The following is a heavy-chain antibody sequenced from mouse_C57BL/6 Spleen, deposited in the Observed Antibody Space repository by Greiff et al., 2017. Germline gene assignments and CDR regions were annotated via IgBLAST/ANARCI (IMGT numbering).Heavy chain of an antibody. Sequence: EVQWVESGGGLVKPGGSLKLSCAASGFTFSSYAMSWVRQTPEKRLEWVATISDGGSYTYYPDNVKGRFTISRDNAKNNLYLQMSHLKSEDTAMYYCARDDGYWRFAYWGQGTLVTVSA. CDR2: ISDGGSYT. CDR3: ARDDGYWRFAY. CDR1: GFTFSSYA. V-gene: IGHV5-4*01. J-gene: IGHJ3*01. D-gene: IGHD2-3*01.